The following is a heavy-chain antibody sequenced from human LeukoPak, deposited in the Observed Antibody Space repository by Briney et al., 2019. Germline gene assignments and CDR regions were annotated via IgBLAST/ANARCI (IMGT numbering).Heavy chain of an antibody. J-gene: IGHJ5*02. Sequence: PSETLSLTCTASGGSISSYYWSWIRQPPGKGLEWIGYIYYSGSTNYNPSLKSRVTISVDTSKNQFSLQLNSVTPEDTAVYYCARTPPPPIYDFWSENWFDPWGQGTLVTVSS. CDR2: IYYSGST. CDR1: GGSISSYY. D-gene: IGHD3-3*01. V-gene: IGHV4-59*12. CDR3: ARTPPPPIYDFWSENWFDP.